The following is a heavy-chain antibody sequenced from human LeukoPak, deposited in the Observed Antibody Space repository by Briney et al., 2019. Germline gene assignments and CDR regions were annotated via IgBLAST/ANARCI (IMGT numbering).Heavy chain of an antibody. Sequence: SETLSLTCTVSGGSISRYYWSWIRQPPGKGLEWIGYIYYSGSTNYNPSLKSRVTISVDTSNNQFSLNLRSVTAADTAVYYCATTTSGGDAFDIWGQGTMVTVSS. CDR1: GGSISRYY. CDR2: IYYSGST. J-gene: IGHJ3*02. D-gene: IGHD1-26*01. V-gene: IGHV4-59*01. CDR3: ATTTSGGDAFDI.